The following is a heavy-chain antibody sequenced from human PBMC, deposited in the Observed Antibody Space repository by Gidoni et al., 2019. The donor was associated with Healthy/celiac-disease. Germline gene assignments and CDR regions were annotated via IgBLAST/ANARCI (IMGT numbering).Heavy chain of an antibody. CDR3: ARRGSYRLDAFDI. J-gene: IGHJ3*02. D-gene: IGHD3-16*02. V-gene: IGHV4-39*01. CDR1: SSSYY. Sequence: SSSYYWGWIRQPPGKGLEWIGSIYYSGSTYYNPSLKSRVTISVDTSKNQFSLKLSSVTAADTAVYYCARRGSYRLDAFDIWGQGTMVTVSS. CDR2: IYYSGST.